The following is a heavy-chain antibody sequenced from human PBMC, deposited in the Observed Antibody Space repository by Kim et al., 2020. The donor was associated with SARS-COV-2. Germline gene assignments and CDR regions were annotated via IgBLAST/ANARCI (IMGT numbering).Heavy chain of an antibody. J-gene: IGHJ6*02. D-gene: IGHD3-3*01. V-gene: IGHV3-48*03. CDR3: ARDLTIFGVVIISGYGMDV. CDR1: GFTFSSYE. CDR2: ISSSGSTI. Sequence: GGSLRLSCAASGFTFSSYEMNWVRQAPGKGLEWVSYISSSGSTIYYADSVKGRFTISRDNAKNSLYLQMNSLRAEDTAVYYCARDLTIFGVVIISGYGMDVWGQGTTVTVSS.